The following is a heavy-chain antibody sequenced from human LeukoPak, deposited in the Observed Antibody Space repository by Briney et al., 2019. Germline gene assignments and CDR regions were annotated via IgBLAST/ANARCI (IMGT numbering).Heavy chain of an antibody. D-gene: IGHD6-6*01. Sequence: SVTQSLPCAVHGGLYSGSFWTWIRQPPGKGLEGIGEINHRGSTNYNPSLKSRVAMSVDTSKSQFSLKLTSVTAADTAVYYCARGVRGIAVRPKRENWFDPWGQGTLVTVSS. CDR1: GGLYSGSF. V-gene: IGHV4-34*01. J-gene: IGHJ5*02. CDR3: ARGVRGIAVRPKRENWFDP. CDR2: INHRGST.